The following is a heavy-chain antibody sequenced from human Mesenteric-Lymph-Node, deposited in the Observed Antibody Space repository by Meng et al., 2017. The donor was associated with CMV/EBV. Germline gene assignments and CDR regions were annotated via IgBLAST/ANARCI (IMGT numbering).Heavy chain of an antibody. D-gene: IGHD1-14*01. CDR2: IKSKVDGGTT. V-gene: IGHV3-15*07. CDR1: GFSFTSAW. CDR3: TPVYK. Sequence: SLRLSCAASGFSFTSAWMNWVRQLPGKGLEWVGHIKSKVDGGTTEYAASVQGRFTISRDDSKNTLYLQMDSLKTEDTAVYYCTPVYKWGQGTLVTVSS. J-gene: IGHJ4*02.